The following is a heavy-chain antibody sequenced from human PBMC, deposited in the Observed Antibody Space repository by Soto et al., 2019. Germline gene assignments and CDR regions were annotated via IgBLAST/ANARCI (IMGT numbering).Heavy chain of an antibody. Sequence: SETLSLTCTVSGGSISSYYWSWIRQPPGKGLEWIGYIYYSGSTNYNPSLKSRVTISVDTSKNQFSLKLSSVTAADTAVYYCARWSSSWSLFDYWGQGTLVTVSS. CDR1: GGSISSYY. V-gene: IGHV4-59*01. J-gene: IGHJ4*02. CDR2: IYYSGST. D-gene: IGHD6-13*01. CDR3: ARWSSSWSLFDY.